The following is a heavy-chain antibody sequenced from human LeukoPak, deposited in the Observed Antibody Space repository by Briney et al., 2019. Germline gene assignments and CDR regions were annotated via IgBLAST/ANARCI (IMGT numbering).Heavy chain of an antibody. CDR1: GGSLSSYY. V-gene: IGHV4-59*08. CDR3: ARQSGWYSGSYLFDY. Sequence: SETLSLTCTVSGGSLSSYYWSWIRQPPGKGLEWIGYIYYSGSTNYNPSLKSRVNLSVDTSKNQFSLKLSSVTAADTAVYYCARQSGWYSGSYLFDYWGQGTLVTVSS. J-gene: IGHJ4*02. CDR2: IYYSGST. D-gene: IGHD1-26*01.